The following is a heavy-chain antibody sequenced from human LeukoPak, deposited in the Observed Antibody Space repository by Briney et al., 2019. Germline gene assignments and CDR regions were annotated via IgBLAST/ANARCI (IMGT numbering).Heavy chain of an antibody. V-gene: IGHV4-59*01. CDR2: IYYSGST. D-gene: IGHD3-3*01. CDR1: GGSISTYY. J-gene: IGHJ4*02. Sequence: SETLSLTCTVSGGSISTYYWTWIRQPPGKGLEWIGYIYYSGSTNYNPSLKSRVTISLDTSKNQFSLKLSSVTAADTAVYYCARAILSGYPDSWGQGTLVIVFS. CDR3: ARAILSGYPDS.